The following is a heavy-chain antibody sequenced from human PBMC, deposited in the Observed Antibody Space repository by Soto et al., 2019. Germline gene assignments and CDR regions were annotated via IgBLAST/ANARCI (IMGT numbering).Heavy chain of an antibody. D-gene: IGHD3-22*01. CDR3: ARENYYDSSGIDY. CDR2: IWYDGSNK. V-gene: IGHV3-33*01. J-gene: IGHJ4*02. Sequence: PGGSLRLSCAASGFTFSSYGMHWVRQAPGKGLEWVAVIWYDGSNKYYADSVKGRFTISRDNSKNTLYLQMNSLRAEDTAVYYCARENYYDSSGIDYWGQGTLVTVS. CDR1: GFTFSSYG.